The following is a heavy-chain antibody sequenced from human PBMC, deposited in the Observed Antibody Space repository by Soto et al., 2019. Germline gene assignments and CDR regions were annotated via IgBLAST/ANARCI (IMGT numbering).Heavy chain of an antibody. J-gene: IGHJ6*02. CDR2: INPNSGGT. Sequence: ASVKVSCKASGYTFTGYYMHWVRQAPGQGLEWMGWINPNSGGTNYAQKFQGWVTMTRDTSISTAYMELSRLRSDDTAVYYCARASYDFWSGYYALMPGPNYYYGMDVWGQGTTVTVSS. D-gene: IGHD3-3*01. V-gene: IGHV1-2*04. CDR3: ARASYDFWSGYYALMPGPNYYYGMDV. CDR1: GYTFTGYY.